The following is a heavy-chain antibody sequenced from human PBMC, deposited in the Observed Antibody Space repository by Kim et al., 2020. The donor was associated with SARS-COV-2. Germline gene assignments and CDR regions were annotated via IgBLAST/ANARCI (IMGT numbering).Heavy chain of an antibody. CDR1: GFTFSDNY. CDR2: ISSSGHT. J-gene: IGHJ4*02. Sequence: GGSLRLSCAASGFTFSDNYMRWIRQAPGQGLEWLSDISSSGHTSYTDSVKGRFTISRDNAKKSLYLQMNSLRVEDTAVYYCARDKDGYNSFDYWGQGTLVTVSS. V-gene: IGHV3-11*06. CDR3: ARDKDGYNSFDY. D-gene: IGHD5-12*01.